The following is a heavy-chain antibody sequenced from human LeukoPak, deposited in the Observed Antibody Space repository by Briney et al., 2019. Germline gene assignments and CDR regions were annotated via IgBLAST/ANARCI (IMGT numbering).Heavy chain of an antibody. CDR1: GGSMSSNY. CDR2: IYYRGSP. Sequence: SETLSLTCTVSGGSMSSNYWGWIRQPPGEGLEWIGTIYYRGSPYYNPSLKSRVTISLDTSKSQISLKLTSMTAADTAVYYCARNLKQWLVSGLREDYFDYWGQGTLVTVSS. D-gene: IGHD6-19*01. J-gene: IGHJ4*02. V-gene: IGHV4-39*07. CDR3: ARNLKQWLVSGLREDYFDY.